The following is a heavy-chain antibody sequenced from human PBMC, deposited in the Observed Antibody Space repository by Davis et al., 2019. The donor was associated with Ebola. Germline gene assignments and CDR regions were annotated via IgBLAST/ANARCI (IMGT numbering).Heavy chain of an antibody. Sequence: ESLKISCAASGFTFSNFWMSWVRQAPGKGLEWVANIKQDGSEKYYVDSVKGRVTISSDNAKNSLCLQMNSLRAEDTALYYCARVSDRDDYDFWSGYYKGAFDIWGQGTMVTVSS. J-gene: IGHJ3*02. CDR3: ARVSDRDDYDFWSGYYKGAFDI. CDR2: IKQDGSEK. V-gene: IGHV3-7*01. D-gene: IGHD3-3*01. CDR1: GFTFSNFW.